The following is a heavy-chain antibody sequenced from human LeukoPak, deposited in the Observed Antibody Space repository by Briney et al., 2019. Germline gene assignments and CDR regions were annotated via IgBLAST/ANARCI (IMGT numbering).Heavy chain of an antibody. CDR2: IRTKANSYAT. CDR1: GFTFSGAA. J-gene: IGHJ4*02. CDR3: SRQDTDMVTTDY. D-gene: IGHD5-18*01. V-gene: IGHV3-73*01. Sequence: GGSLRLSCAASGFTFSGAAMHWVRQASGKGLEWVGRIRTKANSYATAYAASVKGRFTISRDDSKNTAYLQMNSLKTEDTAVYYCSRQDTDMVTTDYWGQGTLVTVSS.